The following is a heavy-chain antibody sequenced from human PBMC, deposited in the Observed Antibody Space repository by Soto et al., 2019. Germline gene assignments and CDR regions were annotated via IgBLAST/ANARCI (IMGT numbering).Heavy chain of an antibody. CDR3: ARGVVVAATYLVYYYGMDV. D-gene: IGHD2-15*01. J-gene: IGHJ6*02. Sequence: SETLSLTCTVSGGSVNSSSYYWGWIRQPPGKGLEWIGTIYYSGSTYYNPSLKSRVTISVDTSKNQFSLKLSSVTAADTAVYYCARGVVVAATYLVYYYGMDVWGQGTTVTVSS. CDR2: IYYSGST. V-gene: IGHV4-39*01. CDR1: GGSVNSSSYY.